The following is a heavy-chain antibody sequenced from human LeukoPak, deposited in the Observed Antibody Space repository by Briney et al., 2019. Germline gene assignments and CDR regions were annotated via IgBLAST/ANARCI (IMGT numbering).Heavy chain of an antibody. CDR2: VYYTGNI. Sequence: SETLSLTCTVSDGSISSGGYFWSWIRQHPGKGLEWIGYVYYTGNIYYNPSLKSRLIISVDTTKNQFSLKLRSVTTAGTAVYYCARENVVITAQGFDYWGQGTLVTVSS. V-gene: IGHV4-31*03. CDR3: ARENVVITAQGFDY. CDR1: DGSISSGGYF. D-gene: IGHD2-15*01. J-gene: IGHJ4*02.